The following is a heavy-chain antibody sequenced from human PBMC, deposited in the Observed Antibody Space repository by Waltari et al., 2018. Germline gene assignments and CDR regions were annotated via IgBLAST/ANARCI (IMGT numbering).Heavy chain of an antibody. D-gene: IGHD3-10*01. Sequence: QVQLQESGPGLVKPSETLSLTCAVSGYSISSGYYWGWIRQPPGKGLEWIGSIYHSGSTYYNPSLKSRVTISVDTSKNQFSLKLSSVTAADTAVYYCAITTPPEIPPIGYYYGSGNWLDVWGQGTTVTVSS. J-gene: IGHJ6*02. CDR2: IYHSGST. V-gene: IGHV4-38-2*01. CDR3: AITTPPEIPPIGYYYGSGNWLDV. CDR1: GYSISSGYY.